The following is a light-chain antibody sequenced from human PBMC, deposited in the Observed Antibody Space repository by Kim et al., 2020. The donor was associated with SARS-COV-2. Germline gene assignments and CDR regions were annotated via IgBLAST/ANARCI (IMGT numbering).Light chain of an antibody. CDR1: QSVSSY. CDR3: QQRSNWLMYT. Sequence: LSPGERATLSCRASQSVSSYLAWYQQKPGQALRLLIYDASNRATGIPARFSGSGSGTDFTLTISSLEPEDFAVYYCQQRSNWLMYTFGQGTKLEI. CDR2: DAS. V-gene: IGKV3-11*01. J-gene: IGKJ2*01.